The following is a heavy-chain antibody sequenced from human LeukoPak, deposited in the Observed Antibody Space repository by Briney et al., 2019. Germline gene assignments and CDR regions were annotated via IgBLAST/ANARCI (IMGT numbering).Heavy chain of an antibody. Sequence: PGGSLRLSCAASGFTFSSYWMSWVRQAPGKGLEWVANIKQDGSEKYHVDSVKGRFTISRDNAKNSLYLQMNSLRAEDTAVYYCARGGSNYYYYGMDVWGQGTTVTVSS. J-gene: IGHJ6*02. CDR2: IKQDGSEK. CDR3: ARGGSNYYYYGMDV. D-gene: IGHD1-26*01. V-gene: IGHV3-7*01. CDR1: GFTFSSYW.